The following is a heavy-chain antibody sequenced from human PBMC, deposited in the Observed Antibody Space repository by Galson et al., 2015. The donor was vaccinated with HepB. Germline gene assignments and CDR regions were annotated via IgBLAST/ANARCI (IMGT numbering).Heavy chain of an antibody. V-gene: IGHV3-11*01. CDR3: ARGGLIIVPPRF. J-gene: IGHJ4*02. CDR1: IFTFSDYD. D-gene: IGHD2/OR15-2a*01. CDR2: ISSSGNTI. Sequence: SLRLSCAASIFTFSDYDMTWTRQAPGKGLEWVSYISSSGNTIYYADSVKDRFTVSRDDAQNSLFLQMNSLRAEDTAVYYCARGGLIIVPPRFWGQGTLVTVSS.